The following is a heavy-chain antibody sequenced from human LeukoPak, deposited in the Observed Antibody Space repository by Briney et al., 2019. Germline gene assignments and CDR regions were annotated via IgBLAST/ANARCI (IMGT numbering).Heavy chain of an antibody. CDR2: MFYNVST. Sequence: SETLSLTCTVSGGSISSYYWNWIRQSPGKGVEWIAYMFYNVSTNYSPSLKSRVTISVDTSKNQFSLKLISVTAADTAVYFCARLGSGRAFDIWGQGTMVTVSS. V-gene: IGHV4-59*08. CDR1: GGSISSYY. D-gene: IGHD1-26*01. J-gene: IGHJ3*02. CDR3: ARLGSGRAFDI.